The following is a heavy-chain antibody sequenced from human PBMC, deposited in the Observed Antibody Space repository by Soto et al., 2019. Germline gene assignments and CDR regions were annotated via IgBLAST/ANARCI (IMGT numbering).Heavy chain of an antibody. CDR3: ARGHYGDYHTRFDY. J-gene: IGHJ4*02. CDR2: ISSSSRTI. V-gene: IGHV3-48*01. CDR1: GFTFSSYS. Sequence: EVQLVESGGGLVQPGGSLRLSCAASGFTFSSYSMNWVRQAPGKGLEWVSYISSSSRTIYYADSVKGRFTISRDNAKSSLYLPMNSLRAEDTAVYYCARGHYGDYHTRFDYCGQGTLVTVSS. D-gene: IGHD4-17*01.